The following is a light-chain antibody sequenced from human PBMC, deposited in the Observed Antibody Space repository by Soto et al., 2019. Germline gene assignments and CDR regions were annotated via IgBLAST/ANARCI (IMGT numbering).Light chain of an antibody. CDR1: SSNIGSNT. Sequence: QSVLTQPPSASGTPGQGGTISCSGSSSNIGSNTVNWYQQLSGTAPKLLIYSNDQRPSGVPDRFSGSKSGTSASLAISGLQSEDEADYYCAAWDDTLNGYVFGAGTKVTVL. CDR3: AAWDDTLNGYV. J-gene: IGLJ1*01. V-gene: IGLV1-44*01. CDR2: SND.